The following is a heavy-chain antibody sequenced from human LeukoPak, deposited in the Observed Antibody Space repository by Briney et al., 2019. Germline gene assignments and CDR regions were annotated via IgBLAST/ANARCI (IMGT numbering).Heavy chain of an antibody. D-gene: IGHD5-18*01. CDR1: GGSISSGGYY. V-gene: IGHV4-31*03. CDR2: IYYSGST. J-gene: IGHJ4*02. Sequence: PSETLSLTCIVSGGSISSGGYYWSWIRQHPGKGLEWIGYIYYSGSTYYNPSLKSRVTISVDTSKNQFSLKLSSVTAADTAVYYCAITRRGYSYVDYWGQGTLVTVSS. CDR3: AITRRGYSYVDY.